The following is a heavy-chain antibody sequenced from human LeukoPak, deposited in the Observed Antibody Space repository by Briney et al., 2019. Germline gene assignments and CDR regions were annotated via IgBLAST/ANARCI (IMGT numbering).Heavy chain of an antibody. CDR2: IFYSGSP. Sequence: PSETPSLTCTVAGDSISSYYWSWIRQPPGKGLEWIGYIFYSGSPNYNPSLMSRVTISVDTSNNQFSLKLSSVTAADTAIYYCARHIRQWVVLDYRGQGTLVTVSS. CDR1: GDSISSYY. CDR3: ARHIRQWVVLDY. D-gene: IGHD6-19*01. J-gene: IGHJ4*02. V-gene: IGHV4-59*08.